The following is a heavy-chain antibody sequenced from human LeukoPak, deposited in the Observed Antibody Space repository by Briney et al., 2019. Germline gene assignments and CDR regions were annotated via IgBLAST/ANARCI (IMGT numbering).Heavy chain of an antibody. D-gene: IGHD4-23*01. J-gene: IGHJ4*02. CDR1: GFTFSNYA. CDR2: ISGSAGST. CDR3: AKDRSLDGGNSNGYFDS. Sequence: GGSLRLSCAPSGFTFSNYAMTWVRQAPGKGLEWVSVISGSAGSTYYADSVKGRFTISRDNSKNTLFLQMNSLRAEDTAVYYCAKDRSLDGGNSNGYFDSWGQGTLVTVSS. V-gene: IGHV3-23*01.